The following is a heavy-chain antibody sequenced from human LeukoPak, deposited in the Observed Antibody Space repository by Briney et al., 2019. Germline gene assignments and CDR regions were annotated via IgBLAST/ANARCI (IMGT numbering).Heavy chain of an antibody. CDR2: ISYDGSNK. CDR3: ARGPYYDISTGSPLYYGMDV. D-gene: IGHD3-9*01. CDR1: GFTFSSYA. J-gene: IGHJ6*02. Sequence: GGSLRLSCAASGFTFSSYAMRWVRQAPGKGLEWVAVISYDGSNKYYADSVKGRFTISRDNSKNTLYLQMNSLRAEDTAVYYCARGPYYDISTGSPLYYGMDVWGQGTTVTVSS. V-gene: IGHV3-30-3*01.